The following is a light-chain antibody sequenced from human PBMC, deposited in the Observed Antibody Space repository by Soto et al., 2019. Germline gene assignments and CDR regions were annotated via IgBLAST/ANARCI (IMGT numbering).Light chain of an antibody. CDR3: QQYGRSPPVK. J-gene: IGKJ1*01. Sequence: EIVLTQSPGTLSLSPGERATLSCRASQTVSSSYLAWYQQKPGQAPRLLIYGASTRAAGIPDRFSGSGSGTDFHLTISSLEPEAFAVYSCQQYGRSPPVKFGQGTKVEIK. CDR1: QTVSSSY. V-gene: IGKV3-20*01. CDR2: GAS.